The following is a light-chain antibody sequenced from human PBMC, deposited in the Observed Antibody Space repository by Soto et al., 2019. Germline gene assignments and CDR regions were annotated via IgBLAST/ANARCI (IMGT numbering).Light chain of an antibody. V-gene: IGKV3D-15*01. J-gene: IGKJ4*01. Sequence: EIVMTQSPATLSLSAGEGATLSCRASHSVIRNLAWYQQKPGQSPRLLIFGASTRATGTPARFSVSGSETEFTLTISRLKYEDFAVYYGQQYSDWTLTFCGGTKVDIK. CDR1: HSVIRN. CDR2: GAS. CDR3: QQYSDWTLT.